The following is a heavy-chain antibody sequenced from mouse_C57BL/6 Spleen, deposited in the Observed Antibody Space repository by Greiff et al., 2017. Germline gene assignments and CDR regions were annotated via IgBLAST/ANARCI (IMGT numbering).Heavy chain of an antibody. CDR2: IHPNSGST. J-gene: IGHJ2*01. Sequence: VQLQQPGAELVKPGASVKLSCKASGYTFTSYWMHWVKQRPGQGLEWIGMIHPNSGSTNYNEKFKSKATLTVDKSSSPAYMQLSSLTSEDSAVXYCARWTTVVATDDYWGQGTTLTVSS. D-gene: IGHD1-1*01. CDR1: GYTFTSYW. CDR3: ARWTTVVATDDY. V-gene: IGHV1-64*01.